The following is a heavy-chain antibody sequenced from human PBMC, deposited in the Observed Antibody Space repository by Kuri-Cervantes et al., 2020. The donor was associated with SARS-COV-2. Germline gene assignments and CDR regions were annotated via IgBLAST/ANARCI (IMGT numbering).Heavy chain of an antibody. D-gene: IGHD2-2*01. CDR1: GFAFSGSA. J-gene: IGHJ5*02. CDR3: ARDLHCSSTSCYSPWFDP. CDR2: ISYDGSNK. V-gene: IGHV3-30-3*01. Sequence: GGSLRLSCEASGFAFSGSAMHWVRQAPGKGLEWVAVISYDGSNKYYADSVKGRFTISRDNSKNTLYLQMNSLRAEDTAVYYCARDLHCSSTSCYSPWFDPWGQGTLVTVSS.